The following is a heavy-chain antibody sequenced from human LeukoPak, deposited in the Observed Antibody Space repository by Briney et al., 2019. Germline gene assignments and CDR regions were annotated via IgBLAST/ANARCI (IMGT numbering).Heavy chain of an antibody. V-gene: IGHV3-7*01. J-gene: IGHJ4*02. CDR3: AKIGYNSWDFDY. CDR1: GFTFRSYW. D-gene: IGHD5-24*01. Sequence: HPGGSLRLSCVVSGFTFRSYWMTWVRQAPGKGLEWVAKINQGGGTKYYVDSVKGRFTISRDDAKDSLYLQMNSLRAEDTAVYYCAKIGYNSWDFDYWGQGTLVTVSS. CDR2: INQGGGTK.